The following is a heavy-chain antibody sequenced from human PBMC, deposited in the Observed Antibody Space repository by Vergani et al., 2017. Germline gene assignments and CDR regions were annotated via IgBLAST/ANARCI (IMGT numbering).Heavy chain of an antibody. CDR3: AKDEADAFDI. CDR2: MYNRGST. J-gene: IGHJ3*02. Sequence: QVQLQESGPGLVKPSQTLSLTCTVSGGSISSGSYYWTWFRQPAGKGLEWLGRMYNRGSTNYNPSLKSRVTISVDTSKNQFSLKLSSVTAADTAVYYCAKDEADAFDIWGQGTMVTVSS. CDR1: GGSISSGSYY. V-gene: IGHV4-61*02.